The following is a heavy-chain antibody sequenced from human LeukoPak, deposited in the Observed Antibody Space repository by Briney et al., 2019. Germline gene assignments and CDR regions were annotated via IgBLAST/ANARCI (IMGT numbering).Heavy chain of an antibody. Sequence: GSSVKVSCKASGGTFSSYAISWVRQAPGQGLEWMGGIIPIFGTANYAQKFQGRVTMTRDTSISTAYMELSRLRSDDTAVYYCARGRKPFSGTAIYSGNWFDPWGQGTLVTVSS. J-gene: IGHJ5*02. D-gene: IGHD3-10*02. CDR2: IIPIFGTA. CDR1: GGTFSSYA. CDR3: ARGRKPFSGTAIYSGNWFDP. V-gene: IGHV1-69*05.